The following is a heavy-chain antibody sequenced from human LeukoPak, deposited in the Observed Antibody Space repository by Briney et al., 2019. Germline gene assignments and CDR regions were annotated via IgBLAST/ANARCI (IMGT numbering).Heavy chain of an antibody. CDR3: AREIRSPSGPFDY. CDR2: IYYSGST. J-gene: IGHJ4*02. D-gene: IGHD4-17*01. CDR1: GGSISSYY. V-gene: IGHV4-59*12. Sequence: SETLSLTCTVSGGSISSYYWSWIRQPPGKGLEWIGYIYYSGSTNYNPSLKSRVTISVDTSKNQFSLKLSSVTAADTAVYYCAREIRSPSGPFDYWGQGTLVTVSS.